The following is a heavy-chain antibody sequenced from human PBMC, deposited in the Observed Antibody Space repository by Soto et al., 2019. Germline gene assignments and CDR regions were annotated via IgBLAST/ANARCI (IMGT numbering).Heavy chain of an antibody. V-gene: IGHV3-30-3*01. CDR2: ISYDGSNK. CDR3: ARDRSIAARKGGYYYYYYGMDV. CDR1: GFTFSSYA. D-gene: IGHD6-6*01. Sequence: GGSLRLSCAASGFTFSSYAMHWVRQAPGKGLEWVAVISYDGSNKYYADSVKGRFTISRDNSKNTLYLQMNSLRAEDTAVYYCARDRSIAARKGGYYYYYYGMDVWGQGTTVTVSS. J-gene: IGHJ6*02.